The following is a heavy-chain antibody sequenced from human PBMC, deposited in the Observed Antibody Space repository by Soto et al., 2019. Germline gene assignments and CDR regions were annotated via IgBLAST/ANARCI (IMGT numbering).Heavy chain of an antibody. CDR2: IYPGDSDT. Sequence: GSLKISCKGSGYSFTSYWIGWVRQMPGKGLEWMGIIYPGDSDTRYSPSFQGQVTISADKSISTAYLQWSSLKASDTAMYYCARQTLNSGYDLGYYYYYMDVWGKGTTVTVSS. D-gene: IGHD5-12*01. V-gene: IGHV5-51*01. CDR3: ARQTLNSGYDLGYYYYYMDV. J-gene: IGHJ6*03. CDR1: GYSFTSYW.